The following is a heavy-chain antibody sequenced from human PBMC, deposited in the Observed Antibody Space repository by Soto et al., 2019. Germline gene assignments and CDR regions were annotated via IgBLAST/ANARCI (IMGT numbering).Heavy chain of an antibody. CDR3: AKEQYYDSSGYGYYYYYGMDV. V-gene: IGHV3-30*18. CDR1: GFTFSSYG. Sequence: PGGSLRLSCAASGFTFSSYGMHWVRQAPGKGLEWVAVISYDGSNKYYADSVKGRFTISRDNSKNTLYLQMNSLRAEDTAVYYCAKEQYYDSSGYGYYYYYGMDVWGQGTTVTVYS. CDR2: ISYDGSNK. J-gene: IGHJ6*02. D-gene: IGHD3-22*01.